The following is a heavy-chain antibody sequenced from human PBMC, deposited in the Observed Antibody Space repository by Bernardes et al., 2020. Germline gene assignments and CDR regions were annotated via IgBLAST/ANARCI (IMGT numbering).Heavy chain of an antibody. CDR3: ATDYYDFPAHYYFHY. CDR1: GFTFNTYS. V-gene: IGHV3-48*04. Sequence: GGSLRLSCAASGFTFNTYSLNWVRQAPGKGLEWVSFISSTSDTIYYADSVKGRFTISRDNAKNSLFLQMSNLRAEDTAVYFCATDYYDFPAHYYFHYWGQGTLVTVSS. CDR2: ISSTSDTI. D-gene: IGHD3-3*01. J-gene: IGHJ4*02.